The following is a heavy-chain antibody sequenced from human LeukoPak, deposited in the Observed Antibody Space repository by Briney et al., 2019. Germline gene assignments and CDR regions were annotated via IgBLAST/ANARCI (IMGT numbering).Heavy chain of an antibody. J-gene: IGHJ6*02. D-gene: IGHD2-2*01. CDR2: IIPIFATA. V-gene: IGHV1-69*13. CDR1: GGTFSSYA. CDR3: ARDDSPGDCSSTSCLDYYYGMDV. Sequence: SVKVSCKASGGTFSSYAISWVRQAPGQGLEWMGGIIPIFATANYAQKFQGRVTITADESTSTAYMELSSLRSEDTAVYYCARDDSPGDCSSTSCLDYYYGMDVWGQGTTVTVSS.